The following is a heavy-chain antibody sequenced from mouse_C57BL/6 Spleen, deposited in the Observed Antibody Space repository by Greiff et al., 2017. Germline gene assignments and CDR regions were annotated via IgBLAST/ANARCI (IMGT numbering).Heavy chain of an antibody. CDR3: ARYSYGNYLFDY. D-gene: IGHD2-10*02. Sequence: VQLQQSGPELVKPGASVKIPCKASGYTFTDYNMDWVKQSHGKSLEWIGDINPNNGGTIYNQKFKGKATLTVDKSSGTAYMELRSLTSEDTAVYYCARYSYGNYLFDYWGQGTTLTVSS. CDR2: INPNNGGT. J-gene: IGHJ2*01. V-gene: IGHV1-18*01. CDR1: GYTFTDYN.